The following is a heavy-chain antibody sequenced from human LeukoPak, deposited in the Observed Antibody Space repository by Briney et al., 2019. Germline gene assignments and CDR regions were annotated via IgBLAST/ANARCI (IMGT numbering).Heavy chain of an antibody. D-gene: IGHD2-2*01. Sequence: GGSLRLSCAASGFTFSSYWMHWVRQAPGKGLVWVAFIRYDGSNKYYADSVKGRFTISRDNSKNTLYLQMNSLRAEDTAEYYCALIGYCSSTSCDRDPWGQGTLVTVSS. CDR2: IRYDGSNK. V-gene: IGHV3-30*02. J-gene: IGHJ5*02. CDR3: ALIGYCSSTSCDRDP. CDR1: GFTFSSYW.